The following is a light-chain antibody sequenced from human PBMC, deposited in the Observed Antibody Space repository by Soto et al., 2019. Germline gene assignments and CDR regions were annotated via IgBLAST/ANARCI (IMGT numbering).Light chain of an antibody. J-gene: IGKJ3*01. CDR1: QSISSY. CDR2: AAS. V-gene: IGKV1-39*01. CDR3: QQSYSTPDT. Sequence: IHMTQSPSSLSASVGDRVAITCRASQSISSYLNWYQQKPGKAPNLLIYAASSLQSGVPSRFSGSGSGTDFTLTISSLQPEDFATYYCQQSYSTPDTFGPGTKVDIK.